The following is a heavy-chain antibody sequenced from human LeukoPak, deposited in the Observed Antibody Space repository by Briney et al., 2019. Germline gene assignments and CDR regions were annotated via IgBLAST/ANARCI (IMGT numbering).Heavy chain of an antibody. CDR1: GGTFSSYA. V-gene: IGHV1-69*01. J-gene: IGHJ4*02. D-gene: IGHD1-1*01. CDR3: ARDGTGQVAFDY. Sequence: SVKVSCKASGGTFSSYAISWVRQAPGQGREWMGGIIPIFGTANYAQKFQGRVTITADESTSTAYMELSSLRSEDTAVYYCARDGTGQVAFDYWGQGTLVTVSS. CDR2: IIPIFGTA.